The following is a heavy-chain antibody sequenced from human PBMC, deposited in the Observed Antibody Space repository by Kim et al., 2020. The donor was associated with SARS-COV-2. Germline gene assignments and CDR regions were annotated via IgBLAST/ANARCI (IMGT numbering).Heavy chain of an antibody. CDR1: GGSFSGYY. CDR2: INHSGST. J-gene: IGHJ6*02. D-gene: IGHD2-15*01. CDR3: ASGVVVVAATANYSVYYYYGMDV. Sequence: SETLSLTCAVYGGSFSGYYWSWIRQPPGKGLEWIGEINHSGSTNYNPSLKSRVTISVDTSKNQFSLKLSSVTAADTAVYYCASGVVVVAATANYSVYYYYGMDVWGQGTTVTVSS. V-gene: IGHV4-34*01.